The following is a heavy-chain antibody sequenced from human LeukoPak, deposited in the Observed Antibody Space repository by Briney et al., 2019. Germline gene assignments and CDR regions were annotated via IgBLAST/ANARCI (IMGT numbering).Heavy chain of an antibody. Sequence: GGSLRLSCTASGFTFGDYAMSWVRQAPGKGLEWVGFIRGKAYGGTTEYAASVKGRFTISRDDSKSIAYLQMNSLKTEDTAVYYCTRAYDFWSGYNDYWGQGTLVTVSS. CDR3: TRAYDFWSGYNDY. D-gene: IGHD3-3*01. J-gene: IGHJ4*02. V-gene: IGHV3-49*04. CDR1: GFTFGDYA. CDR2: IRGKAYGGTT.